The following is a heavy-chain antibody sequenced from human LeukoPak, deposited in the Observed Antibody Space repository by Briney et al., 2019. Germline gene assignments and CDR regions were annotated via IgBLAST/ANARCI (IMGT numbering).Heavy chain of an antibody. CDR1: GFTFSSYG. J-gene: IGHJ4*02. Sequence: GGSLRLSCAASGFTFSSYGMHWVRQAPGKGLEWVAVIWYDGSNKYYADSVKGRFTICRDNSKNTLYLQMNSLRAEDTAVYYCASDISSSWYESGAFDYWGQGTLVTVSS. CDR3: ASDISSSWYESGAFDY. CDR2: IWYDGSNK. D-gene: IGHD6-13*01. V-gene: IGHV3-33*01.